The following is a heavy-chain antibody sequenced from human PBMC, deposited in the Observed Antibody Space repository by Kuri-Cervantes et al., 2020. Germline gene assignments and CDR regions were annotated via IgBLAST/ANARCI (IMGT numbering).Heavy chain of an antibody. CDR2: ISYDGSNK. CDR1: GFTFSSYG. V-gene: IGHV3-30*18. Sequence: GESLKISCAASGFTFSSYGMHWVRQAPGKGLEWVAVISYDGSNKCYADSVKGRFTISRDNSKNTLYLQMNSLRAEDTAVYYCAEDKEDRVFDYWGQGTLVTVSS. J-gene: IGHJ4*02. CDR3: AEDKEDRVFDY.